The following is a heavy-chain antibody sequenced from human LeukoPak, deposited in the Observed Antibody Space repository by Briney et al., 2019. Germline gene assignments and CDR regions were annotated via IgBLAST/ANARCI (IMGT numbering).Heavy chain of an antibody. CDR2: IYYSGST. J-gene: IGHJ5*02. D-gene: IGHD1-26*01. V-gene: IGHV4-59*12. CDR3: AREVGATSGNWFDP. Sequence: PSETLSLTCTVSGGSISSYYWSWIRQPPGKGLEWLGYIYYSGSTNYNPSLKSRVTISVDTSKNQFSLKLSSVTAADTAVYYCAREVGATSGNWFDPWGQGTLVTVSS. CDR1: GGSISSYY.